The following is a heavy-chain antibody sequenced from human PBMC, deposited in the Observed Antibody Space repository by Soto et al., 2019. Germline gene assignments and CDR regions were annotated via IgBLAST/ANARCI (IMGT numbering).Heavy chain of an antibody. CDR1: GYTFTSYG. V-gene: IGHV1-18*01. CDR2: INTYNGNT. Sequence: QVQLVQSGAEVKKPGASVKVSCKASGYTFTSYGITWVRQAPGQGLEWMGWINTYNGNTNYAQKLQGXVPXXTXPSTSTAYMELRSLRSDDTAVYYCAREPAAGDWFDPWGQGTLVTVSS. CDR3: AREPAAGDWFDP. J-gene: IGHJ5*02. D-gene: IGHD6-13*01.